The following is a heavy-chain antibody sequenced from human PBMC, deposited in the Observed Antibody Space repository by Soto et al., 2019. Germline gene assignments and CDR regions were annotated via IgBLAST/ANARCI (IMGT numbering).Heavy chain of an antibody. J-gene: IGHJ1*01. CDR1: GFTFSSYA. CDR3: SKAPTVMYFQH. D-gene: IGHD4-17*01. Sequence: GGSLRLSCAASGFTFSSYAMSWVRQAPGKGLEWVSAISGSGGSTYYADSVKGRFTISRDNSKNTLYLQMNSLRAEDTAVYYCSKAPTVMYFQHWGQGTLVTVSS. V-gene: IGHV3-23*01. CDR2: ISGSGGST.